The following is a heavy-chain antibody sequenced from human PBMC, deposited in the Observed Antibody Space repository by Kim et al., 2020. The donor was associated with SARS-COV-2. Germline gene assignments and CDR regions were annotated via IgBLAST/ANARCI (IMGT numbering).Heavy chain of an antibody. CDR2: INPNTGDT. V-gene: IGHV1-2*02. CDR3: ASFEYSKSHFDD. J-gene: IGHJ4*02. D-gene: IGHD6-13*01. CDR1: GYTFTAYY. Sequence: ASVKVSCKASGYTFTAYYIHWVRQAPGQGLEWMGWINPNTGDTKYAQKFQGRVTMTRDTSISTAYMELSSLKSDDTAVYYCASFEYSKSHFDDWGQGPLVTVSS.